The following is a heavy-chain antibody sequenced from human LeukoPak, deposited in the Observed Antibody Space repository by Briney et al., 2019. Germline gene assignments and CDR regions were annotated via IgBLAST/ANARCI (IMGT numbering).Heavy chain of an antibody. CDR1: GFTFSSYA. Sequence: GGSLRLSCAASGFTFSSYAMNWVRQAPGKGLEWVSVISGSSGSTCYADSVKGRFTISRDNAKNSLYLQMNSLRAEDTAVYYCASSVQGDYWGQGTLVTVSS. CDR2: ISGSSGST. V-gene: IGHV3-23*01. CDR3: ASSVQGDY. J-gene: IGHJ4*02. D-gene: IGHD3-10*02.